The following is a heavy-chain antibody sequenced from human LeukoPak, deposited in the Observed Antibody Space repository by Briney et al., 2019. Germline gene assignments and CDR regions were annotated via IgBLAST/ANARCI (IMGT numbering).Heavy chain of an antibody. CDR3: ARPSRDGYRYTFDY. J-gene: IGHJ4*02. D-gene: IGHD5-24*01. V-gene: IGHV4-39*07. CDR1: GGSISSSGYY. Sequence: PSETLSLTCTVSGGSISSSGYYWGWIRQPPGKGLEWIGNVYYSGSTNYSPSLKSRVTISVDTPKNQFSLKLSSVTAADTAVYYCARPSRDGYRYTFDYWGQGILVTVSS. CDR2: VYYSGST.